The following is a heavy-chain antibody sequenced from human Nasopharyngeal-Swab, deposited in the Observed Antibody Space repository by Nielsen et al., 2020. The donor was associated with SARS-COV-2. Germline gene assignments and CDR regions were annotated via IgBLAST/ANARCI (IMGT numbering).Heavy chain of an antibody. V-gene: IGHV3-30*18. Sequence: GESLKISCAASGFTFSSYGMHWVRQAPDKGLEWVALISYDGSSKYYADSVKGRFTISRDNSKNTLYLQMNSLRAEDTAVYYCAKVYGGSEFDPWGQGTLVTVSS. CDR1: GFTFSSYG. CDR3: AKVYGGSEFDP. D-gene: IGHD4-23*01. CDR2: ISYDGSSK. J-gene: IGHJ5*02.